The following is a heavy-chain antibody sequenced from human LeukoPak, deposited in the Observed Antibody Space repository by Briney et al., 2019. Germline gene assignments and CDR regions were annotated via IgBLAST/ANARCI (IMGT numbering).Heavy chain of an antibody. CDR2: INSSGGTT. V-gene: IGHV1-46*01. CDR3: AKLRTVVKRNDAFDI. J-gene: IGHJ3*02. CDR1: GYTFPSYY. Sequence: ASVKVSCKASGYTFPSYYIHWVRQAPGQGLEWMGIINSSGGTTSYAQKFQDRVTVTRDTSTSTVYMELTSLRYEDTAMYYCAKLRTVVKRNDAFDIWGQGTMVTVSS. D-gene: IGHD3-22*01.